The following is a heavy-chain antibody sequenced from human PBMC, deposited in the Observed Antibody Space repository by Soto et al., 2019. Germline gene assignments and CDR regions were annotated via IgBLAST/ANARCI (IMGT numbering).Heavy chain of an antibody. J-gene: IGHJ1*01. CDR1: GFSFHTFE. D-gene: IGHD3-16*01. Sequence: EVPLLESGGGLVQPGGSLRLSCAASGFSFHTFEMSWVRQAPGRGLEWVSFISDDGSRTYYADAVKGRFTISRANSKYTLYLQMNSLTVEDTAVYAFVKGGLLDFWGQGPLVTVSS. CDR2: ISDDGSRT. CDR3: VKGGLLDF. V-gene: IGHV3-23*01.